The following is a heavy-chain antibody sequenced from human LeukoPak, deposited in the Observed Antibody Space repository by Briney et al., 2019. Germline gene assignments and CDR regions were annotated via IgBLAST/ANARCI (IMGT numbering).Heavy chain of an antibody. V-gene: IGHV3-9*01. Sequence: GGSLRLSCAASGFTFSSYWMHWVRQAPGKGLEWVSGISWNSGSIGYADSVKGRFTISRDNAKNSLYLQMNSLRAEDTALYYCAKAPNDYYYYGMDVWGQGTTVTVSS. J-gene: IGHJ6*02. CDR2: ISWNSGSI. CDR3: AKAPNDYYYYGMDV. CDR1: GFTFSSYW.